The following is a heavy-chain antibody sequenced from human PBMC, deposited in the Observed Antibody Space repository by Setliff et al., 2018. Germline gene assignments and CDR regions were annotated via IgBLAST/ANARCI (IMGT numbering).Heavy chain of an antibody. Sequence: ASVKVSCKASGFTSTNYAIHWVRQAPGQRPECMGWIHAGNGNTKYSQKFQGRVTITRDTSASTAYMELSSLSSEDTAVYYCATYSGTFSNNYWGQGTLVTVSS. V-gene: IGHV1-3*01. J-gene: IGHJ4*02. CDR1: GFTSTNYA. CDR3: ATYSGTFSNNY. D-gene: IGHD1-26*01. CDR2: IHAGNGNT.